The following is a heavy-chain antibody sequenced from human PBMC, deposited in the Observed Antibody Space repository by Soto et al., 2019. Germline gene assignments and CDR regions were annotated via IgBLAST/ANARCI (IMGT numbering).Heavy chain of an antibody. J-gene: IGHJ4*02. CDR2: ITGGGNT. CDR1: GFSFNYA. D-gene: IGHD2-21*01. V-gene: IGHV3-23*01. Sequence: DVQLLESGGGLVQPGGSLRLSCVVSGFSFNYAIIWVRQAPGKGQEWVSGITGGGNTEHAASVKGRFTISRDSSKNTVYLQMNSLRAEDTAMYHCAKDAVYNDGLWLVSDWGQGTLVTVS. CDR3: AKDAVYNDGLWLVSD.